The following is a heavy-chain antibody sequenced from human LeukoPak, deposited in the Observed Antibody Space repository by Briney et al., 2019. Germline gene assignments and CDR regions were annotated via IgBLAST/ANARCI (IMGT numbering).Heavy chain of an antibody. V-gene: IGHV3-48*03. J-gene: IGHJ4*02. CDR1: GVTVSSYE. CDR2: ISISASII. Sequence: GGSLRLSCAASGVTVSSYEMNWVRQAPGEGLEWVSYISISASIIYYTDSLKGRFTVSRDNAKNSQYLQMNSLRAEDTAIYYCARGHMVRGVFIRRSKSGFFDYWGQGTLVTVSS. D-gene: IGHD3-10*01. CDR3: ARGHMVRGVFIRRSKSGFFDY.